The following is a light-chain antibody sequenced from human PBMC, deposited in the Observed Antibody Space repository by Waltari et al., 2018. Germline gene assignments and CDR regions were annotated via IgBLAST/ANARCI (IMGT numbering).Light chain of an antibody. J-gene: IGLJ2*01. CDR1: SSDVGGYAF. CDR3: SSYTSISTSVV. V-gene: IGLV2-14*03. CDR2: NVY. Sequence: QSALTQPASVSGSPGQSIPISCTGTSSDVGGYAFVSGYQQYPGKAPKLVIYNVYYRPSGVSDRVSASKSGNTASLTIAGLQTEDEADYYCSSYTSISTSVVFGGGTKLTVL.